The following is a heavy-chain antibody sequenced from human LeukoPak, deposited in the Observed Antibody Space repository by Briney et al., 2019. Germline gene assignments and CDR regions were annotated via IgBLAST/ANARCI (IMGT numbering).Heavy chain of an antibody. CDR1: GFTFSSFS. CDR2: ISSRSSFI. J-gene: IGHJ4*02. D-gene: IGHD3-10*01. V-gene: IGHV3-21*04. Sequence: GGSLRLSCAASGFTFSSFSMHWVRQAPGKGLEWVSSISSRSSFIYYADSVKGRFTISRDNAKNSVYLQMNSLRAEDTAVYYCARVVHYGSGPAVGWGQGTLVTVSS. CDR3: ARVVHYGSGPAVG.